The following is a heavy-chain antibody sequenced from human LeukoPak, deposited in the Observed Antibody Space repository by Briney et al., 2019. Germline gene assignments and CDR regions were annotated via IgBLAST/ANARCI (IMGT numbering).Heavy chain of an antibody. Sequence: SETLSLTCAVSGGSISSGGYSWSWIRQPPGKGLEWIGYIYHSGSTYYNPSLKSRVTISVDRSKNQFSLKLSPVTAADTAVYYCARANYGITFGGVIVPYFDYWGQGTLVTVSS. CDR2: IYHSGST. V-gene: IGHV4-30-2*01. J-gene: IGHJ4*02. CDR1: GGSISSGGYS. D-gene: IGHD3-16*02. CDR3: ARANYGITFGGVIVPYFDY.